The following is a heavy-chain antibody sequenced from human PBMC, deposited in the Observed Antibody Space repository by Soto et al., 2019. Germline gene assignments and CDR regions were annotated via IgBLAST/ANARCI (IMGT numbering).Heavy chain of an antibody. V-gene: IGHV4-4*02. J-gene: IGHJ5*02. Sequence: QVQLQESGPGLVKSSGTLSLACTVSGDSIRTSNWWSWVRQTPGKGLEWIGEIYSSGTTNFNPSLKSRVSFSVDESRNQFSLTLTSVTAADTAVYFCARAPGVVVGTSILSSWFDPWGQGTLVIVSS. CDR3: ARAPGVVVGTSILSSWFDP. CDR2: IYSSGTT. CDR1: GDSIRTSNW. D-gene: IGHD2-21*02.